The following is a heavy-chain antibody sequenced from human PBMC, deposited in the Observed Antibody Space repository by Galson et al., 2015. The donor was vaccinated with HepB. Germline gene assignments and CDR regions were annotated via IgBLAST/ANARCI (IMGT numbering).Heavy chain of an antibody. CDR3: ARDGEKQVARYYYYMDV. CDR1: GFTFSSYN. J-gene: IGHJ6*03. Sequence: SLRLSCAASGFTFSSYNMNWVRLAPGKGLEWVSSISSSSTYIEYADSVKGRFTISRDNAKNSLHLQMNSLRAEDTAVYYWARDGEKQVARYYYYMDVWGKGTAVTVSS. D-gene: IGHD3-10*01. CDR2: ISSSSTYI. V-gene: IGHV3-21*01.